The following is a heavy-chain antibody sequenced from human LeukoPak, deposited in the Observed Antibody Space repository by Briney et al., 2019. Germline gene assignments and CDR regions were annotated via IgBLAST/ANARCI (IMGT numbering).Heavy chain of an antibody. V-gene: IGHV3-9*01. CDR3: AKATDGDVATNFDY. Sequence: GGALRLSCAASGFTFDDYALHWVRQAPGKGLEWVSGLSWNSGIIVYADSVKGRFTISRDNAKNSLYLQMNSLRTEDTVLYYCAKATDGDVATNFDYWGQGTLVTVSS. CDR1: GFTFDDYA. D-gene: IGHD4-17*01. CDR2: LSWNSGII. J-gene: IGHJ4*02.